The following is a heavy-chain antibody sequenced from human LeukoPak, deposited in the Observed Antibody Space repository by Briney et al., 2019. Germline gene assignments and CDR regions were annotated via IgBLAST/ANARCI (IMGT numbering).Heavy chain of an antibody. Sequence: ASVKVSCKASGYTFKSYGISWVRQAPGQGLEWMGWISAYNGNTNYAQKLQGRVTMTTDTSTSTAYMELRSLRSDDTAVYYCARIPTGYYYDSSGYFWDYWGQGTLVTVSS. CDR2: ISAYNGNT. D-gene: IGHD3-22*01. CDR1: GYTFKSYG. CDR3: ARIPTGYYYDSSGYFWDY. J-gene: IGHJ4*02. V-gene: IGHV1-18*01.